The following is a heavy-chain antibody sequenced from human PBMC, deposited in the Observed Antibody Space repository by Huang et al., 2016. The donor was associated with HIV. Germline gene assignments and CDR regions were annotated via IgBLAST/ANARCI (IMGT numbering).Heavy chain of an antibody. CDR1: GFTFSSYT. CDR2: ISNSCGKT. J-gene: IGHJ4*02. Sequence: EVQLLESGGGLVQPGGSLRLSCVASGFTFSSYTMNWVRQAPGKGLEWVSCISNRDISNSCGKTYSADSVKGRFTISRDNSKNTLYLQMNSLTAEDTAIYYCAKMVRGVKSIYFDYWGQGTLVTVSS. CDR3: AKMVRGVKSIYFDY. D-gene: IGHD3-10*01. V-gene: IGHV3-23*01.